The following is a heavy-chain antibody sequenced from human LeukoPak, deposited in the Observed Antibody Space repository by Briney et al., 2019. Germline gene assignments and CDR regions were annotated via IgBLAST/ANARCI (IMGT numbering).Heavy chain of an antibody. CDR2: ISGSGGST. D-gene: IGHD5-18*01. V-gene: IGHV3-23*01. Sequence: PGGSLRLSCAASGFTFSSYAMSWVRQAPGKGLEWVSAISGSGGSTYYADSVKGRFTISRDNSKNTLYLQMNSLRAEDTAVYYCSTTVAIQLWSNFDYWGQGTLVTVSS. CDR1: GFTFSSYA. J-gene: IGHJ4*02. CDR3: STTVAIQLWSNFDY.